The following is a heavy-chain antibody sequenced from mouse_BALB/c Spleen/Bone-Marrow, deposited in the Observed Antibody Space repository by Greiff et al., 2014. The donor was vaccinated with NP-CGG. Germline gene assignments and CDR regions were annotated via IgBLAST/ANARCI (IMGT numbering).Heavy chain of an antibody. CDR3: ARQGYGYVDFDV. Sequence: EVQVVESGGGLVKPGGSLKLSCAASGFAFSSYDMSWVRQTPEKRLEWVAYISCGGGSTYYPDTVKGRFTISRDNAKNTLYLQMSSLKSEDTAMYYCARQGYGYVDFDVWGAGTTVTVSS. CDR1: GFAFSSYD. D-gene: IGHD1-2*01. CDR2: ISCGGGST. V-gene: IGHV5-12-1*01. J-gene: IGHJ1*01.